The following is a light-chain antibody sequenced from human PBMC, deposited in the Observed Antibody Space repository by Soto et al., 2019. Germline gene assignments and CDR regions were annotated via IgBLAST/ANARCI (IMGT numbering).Light chain of an antibody. Sequence: QSVLTQPASVSGSPGQSITISCTGTSSDVGGYNYVSWYQQHPGKAPKLMIYDVSNRPSGVSNRFSGSKSGNPASLTISGLQAEDEADYYCSSYTSSILFGGGTQLTVL. CDR2: DVS. CDR3: SSYTSSIL. J-gene: IGLJ7*01. V-gene: IGLV2-14*01. CDR1: SSDVGGYNY.